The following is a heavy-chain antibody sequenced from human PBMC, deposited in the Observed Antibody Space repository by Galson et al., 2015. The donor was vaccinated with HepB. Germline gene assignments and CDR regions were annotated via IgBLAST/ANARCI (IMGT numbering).Heavy chain of an antibody. CDR2: IYYTGST. V-gene: IGHV5-51*01. Sequence: QSGAEVKKPGESLKISCKGSGYSFTSYWIGWVRQMPGKGLEWIGYIYYTGSTYYNPSLKSRVTISLDRSNNQFSLRLSFVTAADTVVYYCARGVDFGVVRFDPWGQGTLVTVSS. CDR1: GYSFTSYW. J-gene: IGHJ5*02. CDR3: ARGVDFGVVRFDP. D-gene: IGHD3-3*01.